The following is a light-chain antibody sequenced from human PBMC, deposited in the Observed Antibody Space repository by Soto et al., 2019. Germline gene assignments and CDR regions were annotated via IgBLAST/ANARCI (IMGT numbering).Light chain of an antibody. CDR3: HQYDNSLWT. CDR2: GVS. V-gene: IGKV3-20*01. J-gene: IGKJ1*01. CDR1: QSFSGTS. Sequence: EIVLTQSPGTLSLSPEERATLPCRASQSFSGTSLAWYQQKPGQAPRLLIYGVSNRATGIPDRLSGSGSGTDFTLTISRLEPEDFAVYYCHQYDNSLWTFGQGTKV.